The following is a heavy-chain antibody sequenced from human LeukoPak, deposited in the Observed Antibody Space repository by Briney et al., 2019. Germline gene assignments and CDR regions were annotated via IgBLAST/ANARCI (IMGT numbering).Heavy chain of an antibody. CDR2: IWYDGSNK. J-gene: IGHJ4*02. Sequence: GGSLRLSCAASGFTFSSYGMRWVRQAPGKGLEWVAVIWYDGSNKYYADSVKGRFTISRDNSKNTLYLQMNSLRAEDTAVYYCASQGTTVSNFDYWGQGTLVTVSS. CDR3: ASQGTTVSNFDY. V-gene: IGHV3-33*01. CDR1: GFTFSSYG. D-gene: IGHD4-17*01.